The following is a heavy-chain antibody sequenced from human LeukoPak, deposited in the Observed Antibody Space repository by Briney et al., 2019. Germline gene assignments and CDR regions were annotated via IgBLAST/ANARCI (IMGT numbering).Heavy chain of an antibody. CDR1: GFTFSSYW. CDR3: TREKEGYNFGLDYYYYYMDV. V-gene: IGHV3-7*01. D-gene: IGHD5-18*01. Sequence: PGGSLRLSCTASGFTFSSYWMSWVRQAPGKGLEWVANIKQDGSEKYYVDPVKGRFTISRDNAKNSLYLQMNSLRAEDTAVYYCTREKEGYNFGLDYYYYYMDVWGKGTTVTVSS. J-gene: IGHJ6*03. CDR2: IKQDGSEK.